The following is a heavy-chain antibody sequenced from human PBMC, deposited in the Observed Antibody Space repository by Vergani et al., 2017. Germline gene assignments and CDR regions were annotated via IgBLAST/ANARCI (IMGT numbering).Heavy chain of an antibody. CDR1: GLTFSSYR. J-gene: IGHJ4*02. V-gene: IGHV3-21*01. CDR3: ARDETSENCWSGYPSYFDY. D-gene: IGHD3-3*01. CDR2: ISSSSSYI. Sequence: EVQLVESGGGLVKPGGSLRLSCAASGLTFSSYRMNWVRQAPGKGLEWVSSISSSSSYIYYADSVKGRFTISRDNAKNSLYLQMNSLRAEDTAVYYCARDETSENCWSGYPSYFDYWGQGTLVTVSS.